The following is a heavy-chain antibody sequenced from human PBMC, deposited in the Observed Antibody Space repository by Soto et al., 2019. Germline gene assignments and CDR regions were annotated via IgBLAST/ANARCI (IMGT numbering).Heavy chain of an antibody. V-gene: IGHV3-23*01. CDR3: ATSFRYFDN. J-gene: IGHJ4*02. Sequence: GGSLRLSCAGSGFTPTTTPLSWVRQPPGKGLEWVTTISGTASRTYYVDSVKGRFFISRDNSKNTVTLQMNNLTVDDTAVYYCATSFRYFDNWGQGXRVTVS. CDR1: GFTPTTTP. CDR2: ISGTASRT. D-gene: IGHD3-9*01.